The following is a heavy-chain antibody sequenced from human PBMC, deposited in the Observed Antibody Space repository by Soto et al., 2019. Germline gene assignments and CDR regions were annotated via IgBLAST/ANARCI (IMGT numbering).Heavy chain of an antibody. Sequence: PGESLKISCKGSGYSFTSYWIGWVRQMPGKGLERMGIIYPGDSDTRYSPSFQGQVTISADKSISTAYLQWSSLKASDTAMYYCARYLLGYCSSTSCYTIDYWGQGTLVTVSS. V-gene: IGHV5-51*01. D-gene: IGHD2-2*02. J-gene: IGHJ4*02. CDR2: IYPGDSDT. CDR1: GYSFTSYW. CDR3: ARYLLGYCSSTSCYTIDY.